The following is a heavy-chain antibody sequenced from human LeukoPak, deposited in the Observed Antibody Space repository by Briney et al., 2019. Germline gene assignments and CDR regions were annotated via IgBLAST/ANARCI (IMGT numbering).Heavy chain of an antibody. V-gene: IGHV4-38-2*02. CDR2: IHGSGSI. Sequence: SETLSLTCSVSGYFISSGYYWAWFRQPPGKGLEWIASIHGSGSISYNPSLKSRVTISKDTSKNQFSLRLSSVTAADTAVYYCARDRIAVADPPNWFDPWGQGTLVTVSS. D-gene: IGHD6-19*01. CDR3: ARDRIAVADPPNWFDP. J-gene: IGHJ5*02. CDR1: GYFISSGYY.